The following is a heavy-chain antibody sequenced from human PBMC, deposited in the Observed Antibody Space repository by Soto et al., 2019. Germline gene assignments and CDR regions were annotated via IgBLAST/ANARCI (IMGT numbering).Heavy chain of an antibody. V-gene: IGHV4-4*02. J-gene: IGHJ4*02. D-gene: IGHD3-16*01. CDR1: GVSISSGNW. CDR2: IFHDGTA. Sequence: PSGTLSLTCAVAGVSISSGNWSTWVRQSPQRGLEYIGEIFHDGTANYYPSFERRVAISVDTSKNQFSLKLTSVTAADTAIYFCARLFYDTRLNYHYFCFWVQGTPVIVS. CDR3: ARLFYDTRLNYHYFCF.